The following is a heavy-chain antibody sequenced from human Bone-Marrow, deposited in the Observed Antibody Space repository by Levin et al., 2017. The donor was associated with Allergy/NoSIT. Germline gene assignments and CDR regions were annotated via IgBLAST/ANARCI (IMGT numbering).Heavy chain of an antibody. CDR2: VWFDGSNI. CDR1: GFPFGSYA. V-gene: IGHV3-33*01. Sequence: LSLTCVASGFPFGSYAVDWVRQAPGKGLEWVAVVWFDGSNIHYADSVKGRFTISRDNSKNTLYLQMYSLRVEDTAVYFCAREFEEFYFDYWGQGTLVAVSS. CDR3: AREFEEFYFDY. D-gene: IGHD3-10*01. J-gene: IGHJ4*02.